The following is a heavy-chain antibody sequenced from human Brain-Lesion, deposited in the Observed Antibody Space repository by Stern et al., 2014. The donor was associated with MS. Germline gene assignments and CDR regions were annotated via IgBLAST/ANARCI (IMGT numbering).Heavy chain of an antibody. CDR3: ATYYYDSTGYNDF. Sequence: QVQLVQSGAEVKKPGASVKVSCKASGYTFTGYYMHWVRQAPGQGLEWMGWINPKSGGTNQAQQFQGRVPMTRDTTTNTTHIALGRLRSDDTAVYYCATYYYDSTGYNDFWGQGTLVTVSS. V-gene: IGHV1-2*02. J-gene: IGHJ4*02. CDR1: GYTFTGYY. CDR2: INPKSGGT. D-gene: IGHD3-22*01.